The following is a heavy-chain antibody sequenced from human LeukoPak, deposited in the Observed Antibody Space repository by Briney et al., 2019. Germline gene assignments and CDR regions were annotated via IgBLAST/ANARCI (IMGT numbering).Heavy chain of an antibody. Sequence: GASVKVSCKGSGYTFSMNGISWVRQAPGQGLEWMGWISSYNGKTNYAQRLQGRVTMTTDTSTSTAYMELRSLRSDDTAVYYCARDQGDSSGYYDPRTSYWGQGTLVTVSS. CDR3: ARDQGDSSGYYDPRTSY. D-gene: IGHD3-22*01. CDR2: ISSYNGKT. J-gene: IGHJ4*02. CDR1: GYTFSMNG. V-gene: IGHV1-18*01.